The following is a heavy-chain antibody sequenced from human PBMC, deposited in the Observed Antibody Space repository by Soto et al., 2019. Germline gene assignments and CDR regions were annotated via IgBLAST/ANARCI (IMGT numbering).Heavy chain of an antibody. CDR2: IIPIFGTA. J-gene: IGHJ6*02. V-gene: IGHV1-69*05. CDR1: GGTFSSYA. D-gene: IGHD6-19*01. Sequence: SVKVSCKASGGTFSSYAISWVRQAPGQGLEWMGGIIPIFGTANYAQKFQGRVTISRDNSKTTLYLQMNSLRPEDTAVYYCAKDSGWYVNYYGMDVWGQGTPVTVSS. CDR3: AKDSGWYVNYYGMDV.